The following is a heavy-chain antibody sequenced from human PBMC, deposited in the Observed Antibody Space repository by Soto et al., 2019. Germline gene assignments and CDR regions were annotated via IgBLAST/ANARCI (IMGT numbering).Heavy chain of an antibody. CDR3: ASSPGSLAGDY. D-gene: IGHD2-15*01. CDR1: SDFISTSTW. Sequence: PSETLSLTCAVSSDFISTSTWWSWVRQPPGRGLEWIGEIYHSGSTNYNPSLKSRVTISVDKTKNQFSLNLSSVTAADTAVYYCASSPGSLAGDYWGQRTLGTVSS. V-gene: IGHV4-4*02. CDR2: IYHSGST. J-gene: IGHJ4*02.